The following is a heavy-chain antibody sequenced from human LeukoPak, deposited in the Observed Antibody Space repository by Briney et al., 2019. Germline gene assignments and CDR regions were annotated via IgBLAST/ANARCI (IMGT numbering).Heavy chain of an antibody. J-gene: IGHJ3*02. D-gene: IGHD3-22*01. CDR2: ISASGGST. V-gene: IGHV3-23*01. CDR1: GFTFSSYA. Sequence: GGSLRLSCAGSGFTFSSYAMSWVRQAPGKGLEWVSAISASGGSTYYADSVKGRFTISRDNSKNTMYLQMNSLRAEDTAVYYCAKGFYDNSASGVFDIWGQGTMVTVSS. CDR3: AKGFYDNSASGVFDI.